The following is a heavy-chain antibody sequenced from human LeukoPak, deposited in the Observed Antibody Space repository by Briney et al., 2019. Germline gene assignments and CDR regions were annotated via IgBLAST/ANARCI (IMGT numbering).Heavy chain of an antibody. V-gene: IGHV3-66*02. Sequence: GGSLRPSRAASGFTVSSNYMSWVRQAPGKGLEWVSVIYSGGSTYYADSVKGRFTISRDNSKNTLYLQMNSLRAEDTAVYYCARGPPLFGEHYYYYGMDVWGQGTTVTVSS. J-gene: IGHJ6*02. CDR2: IYSGGST. D-gene: IGHD3-10*01. CDR1: GFTVSSNY. CDR3: ARGPPLFGEHYYYYGMDV.